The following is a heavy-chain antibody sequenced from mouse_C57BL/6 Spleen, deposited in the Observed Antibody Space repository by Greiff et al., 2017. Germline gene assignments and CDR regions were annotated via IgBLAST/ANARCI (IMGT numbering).Heavy chain of an antibody. CDR2: IYPGSGST. J-gene: IGHJ2*01. CDR3: ARSYYYGSSDY. V-gene: IGHV1-55*01. D-gene: IGHD1-1*01. Sequence: QVQLQQPGAELVKPGASVKMSCKASGYTFTSYWITWVKQRPGQGLEWIGDIYPGSGSTNYNEKFKSKATLTVGTSSSTAYMQLNSLTSEDSAVYYCARSYYYGSSDYWGQGTTLTVSS. CDR1: GYTFTSYW.